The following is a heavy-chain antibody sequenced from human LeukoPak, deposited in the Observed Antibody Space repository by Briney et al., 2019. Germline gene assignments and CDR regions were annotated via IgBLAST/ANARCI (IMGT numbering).Heavy chain of an antibody. D-gene: IGHD3-16*02. J-gene: IGHJ6*02. V-gene: IGHV4-34*01. CDR2: INHSGST. CDR1: GGSFSDYY. CDR3: ARDQVVMITFGGVIEQRYYGMDV. Sequence: SETLSLTCAVYGGSFSDYYWSWIRQPPGKGLEWTGEINHSGSTNYNPSLKSRVTISVDTSKNQFSLKLSSVTAADTAVYYCARDQVVMITFGGVIEQRYYGMDVWGQGTTVTVSS.